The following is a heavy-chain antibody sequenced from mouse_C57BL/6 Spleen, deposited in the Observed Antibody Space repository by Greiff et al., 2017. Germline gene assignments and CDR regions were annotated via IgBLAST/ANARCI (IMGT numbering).Heavy chain of an antibody. CDR2: INPGSGGT. Sequence: VQLQQSGAELVRPGTSVQVSCKASGYAFTNYLIEWVKQRPGQGLEWIGVINPGSGGTNYNEKFKGKATLTADKSSSTAYMQLSSLTSEDSAVYFCARSWGYDGFAYWGQGTLVTVSA. D-gene: IGHD2-2*01. CDR3: ARSWGYDGFAY. V-gene: IGHV1-54*01. CDR1: GYAFTNYL. J-gene: IGHJ3*01.